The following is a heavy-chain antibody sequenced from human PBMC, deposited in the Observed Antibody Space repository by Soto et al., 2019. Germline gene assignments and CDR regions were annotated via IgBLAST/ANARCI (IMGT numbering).Heavy chain of an antibody. CDR2: IYYSGST. J-gene: IGHJ6*02. CDR3: ARGLRVVTASPYYYYGMDV. CDR1: GGSISSYY. V-gene: IGHV4-59*08. D-gene: IGHD2-21*02. Sequence: SETLSLTCTVSGGSISSYYWSWIRQPPGKGLEWIGYIYYSGSTNYNPSLKSRVTISVDTSKNQFSLKLSSVTAADTAVYYCARGLRVVTASPYYYYGMDVWGQGTTVTVSS.